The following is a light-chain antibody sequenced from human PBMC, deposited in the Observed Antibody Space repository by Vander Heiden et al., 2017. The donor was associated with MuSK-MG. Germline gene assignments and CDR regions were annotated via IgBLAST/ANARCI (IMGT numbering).Light chain of an antibody. CDR3: QQSDSTPLT. CDR1: QNISNY. V-gene: IGKV1-39*01. Sequence: DIQMTQSPSSLSTSVGDRVTISCRASQNISNYLNWYQQKPGKAPKVLIYAASSLQSGVPSRFSGSGSGTDFTLTISRLQPEDFATYYCQQSDSTPLTFGQGTQLXIK. CDR2: AAS. J-gene: IGKJ5*01.